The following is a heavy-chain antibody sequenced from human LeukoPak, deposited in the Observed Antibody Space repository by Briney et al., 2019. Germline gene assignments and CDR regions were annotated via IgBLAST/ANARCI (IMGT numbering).Heavy chain of an antibody. J-gene: IGHJ4*02. CDR2: ITVDNGNT. Sequence: ASVKVSCKASGYTFTNYGVSWVRQAPGQGLEWMGWITVDNGNTHYAQNFQGRVTMTTDTSTSTVYMELRSLRSDDTAVYYCARGASYDYVWKSYRYYDFWGQGTLVTVSS. CDR3: ARGASYDYVWKSYRYYDF. D-gene: IGHD3-16*02. V-gene: IGHV1-18*01. CDR1: GYTFTNYG.